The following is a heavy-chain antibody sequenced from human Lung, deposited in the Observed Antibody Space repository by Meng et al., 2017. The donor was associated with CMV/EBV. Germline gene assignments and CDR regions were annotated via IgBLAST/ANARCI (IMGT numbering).Heavy chain of an antibody. CDR1: GGSISSGDYY. V-gene: IGHV4-30-4*02. J-gene: IGHJ3*02. CDR2: IYYSGGT. Sequence: SXTLSLXCTVSGGSISSGDYYWSWIRQPPGKGLEWIGYIYYSGGTYYNPSLKSRVTISVDTSKNQFSLKLSSVTAADTAVYYCARVKPASRGAFDIWGQGTMVTVSS. D-gene: IGHD2-2*01. CDR3: ARVKPASRGAFDI.